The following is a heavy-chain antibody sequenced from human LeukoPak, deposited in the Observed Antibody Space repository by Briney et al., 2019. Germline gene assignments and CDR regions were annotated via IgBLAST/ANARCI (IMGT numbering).Heavy chain of an antibody. D-gene: IGHD3-22*01. Sequence: ASVKVSCKASGYTFTGYYMHWVRQAPGLGLDWMGWINPNTGDTKYAQHFQGRVTMTRDTSITTAYMELSRLTSDDTAVYYCARLEVVITTLSGMDVWGQGTTVTVSS. J-gene: IGHJ6*02. CDR2: INPNTGDT. V-gene: IGHV1-2*02. CDR1: GYTFTGYY. CDR3: ARLEVVITTLSGMDV.